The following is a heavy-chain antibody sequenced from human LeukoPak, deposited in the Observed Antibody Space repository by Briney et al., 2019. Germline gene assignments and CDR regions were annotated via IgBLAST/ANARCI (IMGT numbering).Heavy chain of an antibody. V-gene: IGHV3-23*01. D-gene: IGHD3-22*01. J-gene: IGHJ6*02. CDR3: AKGDYDSSGHYYNPYGMDV. CDR1: GFTFSSYA. Sequence: GGSLRLSCAASGFTFSSYAMSWVRQVPGKGLEWVSAISGSGGSTYYADSVKGRFTISRDNSKNTLYLQMNSLRAEDTAVYYCAKGDYDSSGHYYNPYGMDVWGQGTTVTVSS. CDR2: ISGSGGST.